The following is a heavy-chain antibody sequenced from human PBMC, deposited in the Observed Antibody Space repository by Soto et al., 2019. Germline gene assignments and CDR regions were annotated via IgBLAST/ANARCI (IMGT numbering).Heavy chain of an antibody. CDR3: ARGRFRRTWFDP. CDR1: GYTFSDYD. Sequence: QVQLVQSGAEVKKPGDSVKVSCKASGYTFSDYDINWVRQAAGQGLEWMGWMNPYSGNTGYAQKFQGIVTMTTDTSITTAYLELSSLTFEDTAIYYCARGRFRRTWFDPWGQGTLVTVSS. V-gene: IGHV1-8*01. D-gene: IGHD3-16*01. CDR2: MNPYSGNT. J-gene: IGHJ5*02.